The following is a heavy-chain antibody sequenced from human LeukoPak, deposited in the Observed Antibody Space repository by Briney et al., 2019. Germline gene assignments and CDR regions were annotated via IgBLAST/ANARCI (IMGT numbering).Heavy chain of an antibody. CDR2: ISPDGSDK. CDR1: GFTFSSYA. Sequence: GGSLRLSCAASGFTFSSYAMSWVRQAPGKGLEWVAVISPDGSDKYYADSVKGRFTISRDNSKNTVFLQMNSLRPEETAVYYCAKGGSGSYYYYGEDVWGQGTTVTVSS. V-gene: IGHV3-30*18. D-gene: IGHD2-15*01. J-gene: IGHJ6*02. CDR3: AKGGSGSYYYYGEDV.